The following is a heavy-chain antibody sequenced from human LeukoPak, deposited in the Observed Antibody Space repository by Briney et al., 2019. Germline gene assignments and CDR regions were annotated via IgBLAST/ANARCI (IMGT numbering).Heavy chain of an antibody. V-gene: IGHV3-23*01. CDR1: GFTFTTYA. Sequence: GGSLRPSCAASGFTFTTYAMSWFGQAPGKGLEWFSAITNSGGGTYYADSVKGRFTISRDDSRDTLYLQMNSLRAEDTAVYYCAKSVFYYYYGMDVWGQGATVTVSS. CDR3: AKSVFYYYYGMDV. CDR2: ITNSGGGT. J-gene: IGHJ6*02.